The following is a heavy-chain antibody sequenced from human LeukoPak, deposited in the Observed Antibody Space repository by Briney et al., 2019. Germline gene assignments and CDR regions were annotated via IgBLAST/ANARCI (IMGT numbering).Heavy chain of an antibody. Sequence: ASVKVSCKASGYTFSGYYMHWVRQAPGQGLEWMGWIYPNSGDTKYAQKFQGRVTMTRDTSISTAFMEVSRLTSDDTAVYYCARSGSDAFDIWGQGTMVTVSS. CDR3: ARSGSDAFDI. CDR1: GYTFSGYY. V-gene: IGHV1-2*02. J-gene: IGHJ3*02. CDR2: IYPNSGDT. D-gene: IGHD1-26*01.